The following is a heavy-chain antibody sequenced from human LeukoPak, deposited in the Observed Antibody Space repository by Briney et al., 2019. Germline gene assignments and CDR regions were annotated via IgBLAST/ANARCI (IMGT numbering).Heavy chain of an antibody. CDR2: IDWDDDK. D-gene: IGHD6-13*01. CDR3: ARNIAAAGSYYFDY. V-gene: IGHV2-70*11. CDR1: GFSLSTRGMC. Sequence: SGPTLVNPTQTLTLTCTFSGFSLSTRGMCVSWIRQPPGKALEWLARIDWDDDKYYSTSLKTRLTISKDTSKNQVVLTMTNMDPVDTATYYCARNIAAAGSYYFDYWGQGTLVTVSS. J-gene: IGHJ4*02.